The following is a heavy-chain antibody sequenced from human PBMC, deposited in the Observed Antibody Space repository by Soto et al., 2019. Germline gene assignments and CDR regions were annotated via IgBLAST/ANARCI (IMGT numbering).Heavy chain of an antibody. D-gene: IGHD6-19*01. V-gene: IGHV3-11*06. CDR3: ARGLYSSGWRIFDY. CDR2: ISSSSSYT. Sequence: GGSLRLSCAASGFTFSDYYMSWIRQAPGKGLEWVSYISSSSSYTNYADSVKGRFTISRDNAKNSLYLQMNSLRAEDTAVYYCARGLYSSGWRIFDYWGQGTLVTVSS. CDR1: GFTFSDYY. J-gene: IGHJ4*02.